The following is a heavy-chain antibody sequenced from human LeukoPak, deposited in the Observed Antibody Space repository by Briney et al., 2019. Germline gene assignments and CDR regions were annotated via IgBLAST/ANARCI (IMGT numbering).Heavy chain of an antibody. J-gene: IGHJ3*02. CDR1: GFTFSSYS. CDR2: ISSSSYI. Sequence: GGSLRLSCAASGFTFSSYSMNWVRQAPGKGLEWVSSISSSSYIYYADSVKGRFTISRDNAKNSLYLQMNSLTAEDTAVYYCARDSDWDDAFDIWGQGTMVTVSS. V-gene: IGHV3-21*01. CDR3: ARDSDWDDAFDI. D-gene: IGHD3-9*01.